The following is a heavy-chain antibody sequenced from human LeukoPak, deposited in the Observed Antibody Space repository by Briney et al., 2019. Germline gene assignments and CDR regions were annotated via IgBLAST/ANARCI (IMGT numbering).Heavy chain of an antibody. Sequence: SETLSLTCTVSGGSISSYYWSWIRQPPGKGLEWIGYIYYSGSTNYNPSLKSRVTISVDTSKNQFSLELSSVTAADTAVYYCATGYSSSWFDYWGQGTLVTVSS. CDR2: IYYSGST. D-gene: IGHD6-13*01. CDR3: ATGYSSSWFDY. J-gene: IGHJ4*02. V-gene: IGHV4-59*01. CDR1: GGSISSYY.